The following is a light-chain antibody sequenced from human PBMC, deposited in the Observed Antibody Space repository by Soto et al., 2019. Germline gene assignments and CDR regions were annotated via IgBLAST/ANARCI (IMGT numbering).Light chain of an antibody. CDR3: TSYTSSTTLV. Sequence: QSALTQPASVPGSPGQSITISCTGTSSDVGTYNDVSWYLQHPGKAAKLMLYDVSDRPSGVSNPFSGYKSGNTASLTISGLQAECEADYYCTSYTSSTTLVFGRGTKLTVL. CDR1: SSDVGTYND. CDR2: DVS. V-gene: IGLV2-14*03. J-gene: IGLJ2*01.